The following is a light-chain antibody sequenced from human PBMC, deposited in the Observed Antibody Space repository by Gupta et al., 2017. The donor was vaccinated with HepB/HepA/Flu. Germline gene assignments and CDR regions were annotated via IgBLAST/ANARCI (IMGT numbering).Light chain of an antibody. CDR3: QAWDSSTVV. V-gene: IGLV3-1*01. CDR2: QNN. Sequence: SYELTQPPSVSVSPGQTASITCSGDKLRETFACWYQQKSGQSPVLVIYQNNKRPSGIPERITGSNSGNTATLTISGTQALDEADYYCQAWDSSTVVFGGGTKLTVL. CDR1: KLRETF. J-gene: IGLJ2*01.